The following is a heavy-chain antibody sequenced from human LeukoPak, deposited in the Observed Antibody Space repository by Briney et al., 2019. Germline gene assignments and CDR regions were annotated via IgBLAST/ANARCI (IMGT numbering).Heavy chain of an antibody. V-gene: IGHV3-7*04. CDR3: ARYYDFWSGYPPWDY. J-gene: IGHJ4*02. Sequence: IKDDGSEKHFLDSVNGRFAISRDNAKNSLYLQMNSLRAEDTAVYYCARYYDFWSGYPPWDYWGQGTLVTVSS. CDR2: IKDDGSEK. D-gene: IGHD3-3*01.